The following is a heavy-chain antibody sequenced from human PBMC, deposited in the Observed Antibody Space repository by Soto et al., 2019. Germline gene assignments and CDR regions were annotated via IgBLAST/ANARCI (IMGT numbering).Heavy chain of an antibody. CDR2: INAGYGNK. V-gene: IGHV1-3*01. D-gene: IGHD7-27*01. CDR1: GYTFSSYA. CDR3: ARDTGDGTFDF. Sequence: ASVKVSCKASGYTFSSYAMHWVRQAPGQRLEWMGWINAGYGNKKSSQKFQDRVTISRDTSASTAYMELTSLRSEDTAVYYCARDTGDGTFDFWGQGTLVTVSS. J-gene: IGHJ4*02.